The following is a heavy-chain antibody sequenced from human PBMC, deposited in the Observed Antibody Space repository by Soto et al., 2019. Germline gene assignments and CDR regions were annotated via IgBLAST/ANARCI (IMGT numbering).Heavy chain of an antibody. Sequence: SVKVSCKASGGTFTNYAVSRVRQAPGQGLEWMGGILPIFTTATYAPKFQDRVTITADESTSTVYMDLSSLRSEDTALYYCAKDIGFQQHLFVFDNWGQGTLVTVSS. CDR3: AKDIGFQQHLFVFDN. CDR1: GGTFTNYA. CDR2: ILPIFTTA. V-gene: IGHV1-69*13. D-gene: IGHD6-13*01. J-gene: IGHJ4*02.